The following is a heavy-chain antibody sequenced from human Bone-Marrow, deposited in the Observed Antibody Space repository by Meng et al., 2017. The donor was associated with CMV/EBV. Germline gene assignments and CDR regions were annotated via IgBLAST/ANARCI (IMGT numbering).Heavy chain of an antibody. CDR2: IYYSGST. CDR1: GGSISSSSYY. D-gene: IGHD1-20*01. V-gene: IGHV4-39*01. J-gene: IGHJ5*02. CDR3: AIPLTGQYNWFDP. Sequence: SETLSLTCTVSGGSISSSSYYWGWIRQPPGKGLEWIGSIYYSGSTYYNPSLKSRVTISVDTSKNQFSLKLSSVTAADTAVYYCAIPLTGQYNWFDPWGQGTLVTVSS.